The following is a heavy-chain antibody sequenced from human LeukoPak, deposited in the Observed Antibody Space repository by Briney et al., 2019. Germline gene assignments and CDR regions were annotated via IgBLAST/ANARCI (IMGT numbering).Heavy chain of an antibody. Sequence: GGSLRLSCAASGFTFSSYAMSWVRQAPGKGLEWVSAISGSGGSTYYADSVKGRFTISRDNSKNTLYLQMNSLRAEDTAVYYCAKAWGYYYGSGSYYNEDYWGQGTLVTVSP. D-gene: IGHD3-10*01. V-gene: IGHV3-23*01. J-gene: IGHJ4*02. CDR3: AKAWGYYYGSGSYYNEDY. CDR1: GFTFSSYA. CDR2: ISGSGGST.